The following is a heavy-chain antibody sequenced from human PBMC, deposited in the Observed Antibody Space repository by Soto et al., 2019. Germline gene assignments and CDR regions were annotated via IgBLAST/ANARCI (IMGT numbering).Heavy chain of an antibody. J-gene: IGHJ4*02. D-gene: IGHD5-18*01. V-gene: IGHV4-59*01. CDR3: ARHGYSDFFDY. Sequence: PSETLSLTCTVSGGSISSYYWSWIRQPPGKGLEWLGYIYYSGRTNYNPSLKSRLTMSVDTSKNQLSLRLDSVTAADTAVYYCARHGYSDFFDYWGQGALVTVSS. CDR2: IYYSGRT. CDR1: GGSISSYY.